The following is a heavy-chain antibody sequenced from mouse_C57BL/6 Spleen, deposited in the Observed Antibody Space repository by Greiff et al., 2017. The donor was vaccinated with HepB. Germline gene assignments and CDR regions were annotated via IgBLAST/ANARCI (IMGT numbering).Heavy chain of an antibody. Sequence: EVQLVESGGGLVKPGGFLKLSCAASGFTFSSYAMSWVRQTPEKRLEWAATISDGGSHTYYPDNVKGRFTISSDNAKNNLYLQMSHLNTEETAMFYWARAGAGNFFAYWGQGTLVTVSA. CDR1: GFTFSSYA. CDR2: ISDGGSHT. V-gene: IGHV5-4*01. CDR3: ARAGAGNFFAY. J-gene: IGHJ3*01. D-gene: IGHD2-1*01.